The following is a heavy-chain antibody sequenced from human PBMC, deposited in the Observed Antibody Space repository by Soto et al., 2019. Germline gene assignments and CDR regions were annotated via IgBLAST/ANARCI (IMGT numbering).Heavy chain of an antibody. J-gene: IGHJ4*02. CDR3: ARGRKGFSSSCYVD. D-gene: IGHD6-13*01. Sequence: PSETLSLTCAVYGGSFSGYYWTWIRQPPGKGLEWIGEINDSGGTDYNPSLKSRVTMSLDTSKNQLSLKLSSVTAADTAVYYCARGRKGFSSSCYVDWGQGTLVTVSS. CDR2: INDSGGT. CDR1: GGSFSGYY. V-gene: IGHV4-34*01.